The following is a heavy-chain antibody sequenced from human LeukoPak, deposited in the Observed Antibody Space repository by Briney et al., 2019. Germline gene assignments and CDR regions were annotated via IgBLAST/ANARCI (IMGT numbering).Heavy chain of an antibody. V-gene: IGHV4-30-4*01. J-gene: IGHJ5*02. Sequence: SETLSLTCTVSGGSISSGDYYWRWIRQPPGKGLEWIGYIYYSGSTYYNPSLKGRVTISVDTSKNQFSLKLSSVTAADTAVYYCARSQLYGTKRGLWFDPWGQGTLVTVSS. CDR1: GGSISSGDYY. D-gene: IGHD4-17*01. CDR3: ARSQLYGTKRGLWFDP. CDR2: IYYSGST.